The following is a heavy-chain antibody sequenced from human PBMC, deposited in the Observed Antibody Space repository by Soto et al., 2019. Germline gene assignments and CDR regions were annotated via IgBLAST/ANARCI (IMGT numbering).Heavy chain of an antibody. V-gene: IGHV4-59*08. CDR1: GGSIGSHY. J-gene: IGHJ4*02. CDR2: ISYSGNT. D-gene: IGHD3-10*01. CDR3: ARQLTWIGELYHLGFDY. Sequence: SETLSLTCTVYGGSIGSHYWSWIRQPPGKGLEWIGYISYSGNTNYNPSLKSRVTISVDTSKDQVSLRLTSVTAEDTAVYYCARQLTWIGELYHLGFDYWGQGALVTVSS.